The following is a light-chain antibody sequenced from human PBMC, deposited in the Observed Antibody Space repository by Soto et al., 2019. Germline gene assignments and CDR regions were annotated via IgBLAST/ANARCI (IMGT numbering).Light chain of an antibody. V-gene: IGKV1-5*03. Sequence: DIQVTQSPSTLSASVGDRVTITCRASQSISSWLAWYQQKPGKAPKLLIYKASTLESGVPSNFSGSGSGTEFTLTISSLQPEDFATYYCQHYNSYSEAFGQGTKVDIK. CDR2: KAS. CDR1: QSISSW. CDR3: QHYNSYSEA. J-gene: IGKJ1*01.